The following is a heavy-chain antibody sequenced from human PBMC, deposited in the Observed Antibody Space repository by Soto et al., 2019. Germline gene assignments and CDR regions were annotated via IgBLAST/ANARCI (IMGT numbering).Heavy chain of an antibody. Sequence: QITLKESGPPLVKPTQTLTLTCTFSGFSLSTSGVGVGWIRQPPGKALEWLALIYWDDDKRYSPSLKSRLTITRDTSKTQVVLTMTNMDPVATATYYCPHSGPRGSGWLGDYWGQGTLVTVSS. J-gene: IGHJ4*02. CDR2: IYWDDDK. V-gene: IGHV2-5*02. CDR1: GFSLSTSGVG. CDR3: PHSGPRGSGWLGDY. D-gene: IGHD6-19*01.